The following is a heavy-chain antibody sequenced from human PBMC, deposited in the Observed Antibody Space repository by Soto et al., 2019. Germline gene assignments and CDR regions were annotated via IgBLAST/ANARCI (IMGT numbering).Heavy chain of an antibody. J-gene: IGHJ6*03. V-gene: IGHV4-34*01. CDR3: ARGVSIAARLPPRNADYYYYYYMDV. D-gene: IGHD6-6*01. Sequence: LSLTCAVYGGSFSGYYWSWIRQPPGKGLEWIGEINHSGSTNYNPSLKSRVTISVDTSKNQFSLKLSSVTAADTAVYYCARGVSIAARLPPRNADYYYYYYMDVWGKGTTVTVSS. CDR2: INHSGST. CDR1: GGSFSGYY.